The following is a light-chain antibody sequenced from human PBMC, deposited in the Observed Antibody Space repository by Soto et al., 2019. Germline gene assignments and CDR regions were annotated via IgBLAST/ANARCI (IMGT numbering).Light chain of an antibody. CDR2: KAS. J-gene: IGKJ1*01. CDR3: QHYNDWPT. CDR1: QTISSW. V-gene: IGKV1-5*03. Sequence: DIQMTQSPSTLSGSVGDRVTITCRASQTISSWLAWYQQKPGKAPKLLIYKASTLKSGVPSRFSGSGSGTEFTLTISSLQSEDFAVYYCQHYNDWPTFGQGTKVDI.